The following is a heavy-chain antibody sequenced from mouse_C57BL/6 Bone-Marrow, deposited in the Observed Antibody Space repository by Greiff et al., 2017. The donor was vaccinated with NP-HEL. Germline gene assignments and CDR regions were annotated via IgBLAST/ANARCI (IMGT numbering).Heavy chain of an antibody. CDR3: ARDRSIHWYFDV. CDR2: ISDGGSYT. D-gene: IGHD2-10*02. CDR1: GFTFSSYA. J-gene: IGHJ1*03. Sequence: EVQLQQSGGGLVKPGGSLKLSCAASGFTFSSYAMSWVRQTPEKRLEWVATISDGGSYTYYPDNVKGRFTISRDNAKNNLYLQMSHLKSEDTAMYYCARDRSIHWYFDVWGTGTTVTVSS. V-gene: IGHV5-4*01.